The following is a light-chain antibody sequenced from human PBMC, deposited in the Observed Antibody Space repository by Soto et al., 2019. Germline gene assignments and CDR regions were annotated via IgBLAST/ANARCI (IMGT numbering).Light chain of an antibody. CDR1: RSVTNNY. CDR3: QQPGRSPST. J-gene: IGKJ5*01. V-gene: IGKV3-20*01. CDR2: GAS. Sequence: GERACLSCKSSRSVTNNYLAWQQQKPGQTPRLLIYGASSRAICIPDRFSGSGSGADFTLTISRLYPQDFAVYYCQQPGRSPSTVGRGTRLEIK.